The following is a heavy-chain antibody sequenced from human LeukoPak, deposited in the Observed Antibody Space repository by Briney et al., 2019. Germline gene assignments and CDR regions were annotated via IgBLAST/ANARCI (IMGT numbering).Heavy chain of an antibody. CDR3: AKDLYCSGGSCSGGFDY. CDR1: GFTFSSYA. Sequence: AGGSLRLSCAASGFTFSSYAMSWVRQAPGKGLEWVSAISGSGGSTYYADSVKGRFTISRDNSKNTLYLQMNSLRAEDTAVYYYAKDLYCSGGSCSGGFDYWGQGTLVTVSS. D-gene: IGHD2-15*01. CDR2: ISGSGGST. J-gene: IGHJ4*02. V-gene: IGHV3-23*01.